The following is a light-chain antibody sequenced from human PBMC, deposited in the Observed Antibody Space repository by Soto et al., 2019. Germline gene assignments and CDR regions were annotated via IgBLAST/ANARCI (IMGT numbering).Light chain of an antibody. V-gene: IGLV2-11*01. CDR2: DVS. Sequence: QSALTQPRSVSGSPGQSVTISCTGTSSDVGGYNYVSWYQQHPGKAPKVMIYDVSKRPSGVPDRFSGSKSGNTASLTISGLQAEDEADYYCCSYAGSSTLVFGGGTNLTVL. J-gene: IGLJ2*01. CDR3: CSYAGSSTLV. CDR1: SSDVGGYNY.